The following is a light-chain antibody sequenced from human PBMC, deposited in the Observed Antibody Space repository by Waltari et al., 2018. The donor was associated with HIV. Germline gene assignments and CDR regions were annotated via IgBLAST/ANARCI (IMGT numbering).Light chain of an antibody. Sequence: QSALTPPAYVSGSPGQSLTISCTGTSSDGGGYNSVSWYQLHPGKAPKLMIYAISNRPSGVSNRFSGSKSDNTASLTISGLQAEDEADYYCSSYTSTSTVYVFGTGTEVTGL. CDR2: AIS. CDR3: SSYTSTSTVYV. V-gene: IGLV2-14*03. CDR1: SSDGGGYNS. J-gene: IGLJ1*01.